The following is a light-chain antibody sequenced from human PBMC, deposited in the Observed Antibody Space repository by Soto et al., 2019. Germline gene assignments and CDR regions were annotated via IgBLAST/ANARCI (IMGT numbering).Light chain of an antibody. J-gene: IGLJ1*01. CDR2: EVS. V-gene: IGLV2-18*02. CDR3: SSYTSSSTFVV. Sequence: QSVLTQPPSVSGSPGQSVTISCTGTSSDVGSYNRVSWYQQPPGTAPKLMVYEVSNRPSGVPDRFSGSKSGNTASLTISGLQAEDEADSYCSSYTSSSTFVVFGTGTKVTVL. CDR1: SSDVGSYNR.